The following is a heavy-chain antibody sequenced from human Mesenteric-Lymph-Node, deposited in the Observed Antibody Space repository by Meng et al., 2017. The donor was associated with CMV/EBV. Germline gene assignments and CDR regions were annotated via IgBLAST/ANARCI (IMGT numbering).Heavy chain of an antibody. CDR3: ATDTRGYFDY. D-gene: IGHD3-10*01. J-gene: IGHJ4*02. V-gene: IGHV3-7*01. Sequence: GESLKISCAASGFTFNTFWMTWVRQAPGKGLEWVANIKEDGRGQWYVDSVKGRFTISRDNARKSLYLQMNSLRVEDTAVYFCATDTRGYFDYWGQGT. CDR1: GFTFNTFW. CDR2: IKEDGRGQ.